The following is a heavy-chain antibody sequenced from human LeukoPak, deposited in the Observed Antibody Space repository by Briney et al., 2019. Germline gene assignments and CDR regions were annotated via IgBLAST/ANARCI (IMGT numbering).Heavy chain of an antibody. CDR3: AKGEAAAGTGEFDY. CDR1: GFTFSSYC. D-gene: IGHD6-13*01. Sequence: PGGSLRLSCTASGFTFSSYCMHWVRQAPGKGLEWVAVISYDGSNKYYADSVKGRFTISRDNSKNTLYLQMNSLRAEDTAVYYCAKGEAAAGTGEFDYWGQGTLVTVSS. V-gene: IGHV3-30*18. CDR2: ISYDGSNK. J-gene: IGHJ4*02.